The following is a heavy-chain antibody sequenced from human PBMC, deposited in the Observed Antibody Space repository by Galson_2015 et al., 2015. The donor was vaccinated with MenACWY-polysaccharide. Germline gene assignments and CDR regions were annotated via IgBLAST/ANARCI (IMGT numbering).Heavy chain of an antibody. V-gene: IGHV3-7*01. Sequence: SLRLSCAASGFALSGYWMSWLRQAPGKGLERVANIKFDGSEAVYVDSVKGRFTVSRDNARNALYLQMNSLRAEDTAVYYCVRDLYCSNVGCFYYDYWGPGTLVAVSS. J-gene: IGHJ4*02. CDR2: IKFDGSEA. D-gene: IGHD2-15*01. CDR3: VRDLYCSNVGCFYYDY. CDR1: GFALSGYW.